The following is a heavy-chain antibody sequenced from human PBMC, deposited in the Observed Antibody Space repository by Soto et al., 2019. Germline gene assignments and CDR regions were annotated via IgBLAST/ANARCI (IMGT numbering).Heavy chain of an antibody. J-gene: IGHJ6*02. CDR2: IKQDGSEK. Sequence: LRLSCATSGFSISDSYMSWIRQAPGKGLEWVANIKQDGSEKYYVDSVKGRFTISRDNAKNSLYLQMNSLRAEDTAVYYCARDQGSSSIVYYYYYGMDVWGQGTTVTVSS. D-gene: IGHD6-13*01. CDR3: ARDQGSSSIVYYYYYGMDV. CDR1: GFSISDSY. V-gene: IGHV3-7*03.